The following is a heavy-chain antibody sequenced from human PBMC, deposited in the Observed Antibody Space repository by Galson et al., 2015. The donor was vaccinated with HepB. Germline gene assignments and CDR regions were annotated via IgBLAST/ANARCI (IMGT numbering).Heavy chain of an antibody. V-gene: IGHV4-39*01. D-gene: IGHD5-18*01. Sequence: LSLTCTVSGGSISSSSYYWGWIRQPPGKGLEWIGSIYYSGSTYYNPSLKSRVTISVDTSKNQFSLKLSSVTAADTAVYYCARQGEGTAMVPGNSDYWGQGTLVTVSS. CDR2: IYYSGST. CDR3: ARQGEGTAMVPGNSDY. J-gene: IGHJ4*02. CDR1: GGSISSSSYY.